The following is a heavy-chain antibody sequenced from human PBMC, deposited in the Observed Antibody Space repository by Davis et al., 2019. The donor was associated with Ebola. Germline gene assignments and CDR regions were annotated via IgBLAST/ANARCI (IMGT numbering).Heavy chain of an antibody. CDR1: GYTFTSYG. Sequence: ASVKVSCKASGYTFTSYGISWVRQAPGRGLEWMGWISAYNGNTNYAQKLQGRVTMTTDTSTSTAYMELRSLRSDDTAVYYCARDLFRERFLEWLSYNWFDPWGQGTLVTVSS. CDR3: ARDLFRERFLEWLSYNWFDP. V-gene: IGHV1-18*01. D-gene: IGHD3-3*01. CDR2: ISAYNGNT. J-gene: IGHJ5*02.